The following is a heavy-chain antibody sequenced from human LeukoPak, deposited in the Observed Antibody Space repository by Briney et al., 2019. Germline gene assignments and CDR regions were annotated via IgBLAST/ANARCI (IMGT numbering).Heavy chain of an antibody. V-gene: IGHV3-23*01. CDR3: ARDERLLSFLK. CDR2: ITGSGGST. J-gene: IGHJ4*02. D-gene: IGHD3-3*01. Sequence: PGGSLRLSCFASGFTFSDYYMTWIRQSPGKGLEWVSGITGSGGSTYYADSVKGRFTISRDNSKNTLYLQMNSLRAEDTAIYYCARDERLLSFLKWGQGTLVTVSS. CDR1: GFTFSDYY.